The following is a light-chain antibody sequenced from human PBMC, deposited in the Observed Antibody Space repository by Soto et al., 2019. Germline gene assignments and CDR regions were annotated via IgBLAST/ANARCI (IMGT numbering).Light chain of an antibody. CDR2: DAS. J-gene: IGKJ2*01. V-gene: IGKV1-5*01. CDR1: QSISSW. Sequence: DIQMTQSPSTLSASLGDRVTITCRASQSISSWVAWYQQKPGKAPKILIFDASTLESGVPSRFSGSGSGTEFTLTIRSLQPDDFATYYCQQYHSYSWTFGQGTKLEF. CDR3: QQYHSYSWT.